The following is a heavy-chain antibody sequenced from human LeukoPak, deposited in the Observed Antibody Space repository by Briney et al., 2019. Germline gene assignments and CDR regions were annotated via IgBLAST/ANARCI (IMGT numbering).Heavy chain of an antibody. CDR2: IYYSGST. V-gene: IGHV4-59*08. D-gene: IGHD2-21*02. J-gene: IGHJ6*03. CDR1: GGSISSYY. CDR3: ATRDNYYYYMDV. Sequence: SETLSLTCTVSGGSISSYYWSWIRQPPGKGVEWIGYIYYSGSTNYNPSLKSRVTISVDTSKNQFSLKLSSVTAADTAVYYCATRDNYYYYMDVWGKGTTITVSS.